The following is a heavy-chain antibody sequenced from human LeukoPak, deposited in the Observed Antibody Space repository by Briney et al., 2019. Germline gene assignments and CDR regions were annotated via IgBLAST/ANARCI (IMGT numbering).Heavy chain of an antibody. CDR1: GFTFSSYG. J-gene: IGHJ4*02. V-gene: IGHV3-30*02. D-gene: IGHD2-8*01. CDR2: IRYDGSNK. CDR3: ARRYNGVLDY. Sequence: GGSLRLSCAASGFTFSSYGMHWVRQAPGKGLEWVAFIRYDGSNKYYADSVKGRFTISRDNAKNSLYLQMNSLRAEDTAVYYCARRYNGVLDYWGQGTLVTVSS.